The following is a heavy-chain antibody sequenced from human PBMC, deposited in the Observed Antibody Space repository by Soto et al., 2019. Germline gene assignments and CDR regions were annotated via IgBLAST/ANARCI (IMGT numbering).Heavy chain of an antibody. CDR1: GFTFSDYY. CDR2: ISSSSSYT. J-gene: IGHJ6*02. Sequence: PGGSLRLSCAASGFTFSDYYMSWIRQAPGKGLEWVSYISSSSSYTNYADSVKGRFTIPRDNAKNSLYLQMNSLRAEDTAVYYCARAAEMATISDYYGMDVWGQVTTVTVSS. CDR3: ARAAEMATISDYYGMDV. D-gene: IGHD5-12*01. V-gene: IGHV3-11*05.